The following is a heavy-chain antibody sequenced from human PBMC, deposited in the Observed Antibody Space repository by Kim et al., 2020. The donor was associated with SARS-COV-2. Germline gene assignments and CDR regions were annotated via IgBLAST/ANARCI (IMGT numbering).Heavy chain of an antibody. CDR3: AREGGSPNYYYYGMDV. Sequence: GGSLRLSCAASGFTFSSYAMHWVRQAPGKGLEWVAVISYDGSNKYYADSVKGRFTISRDNSKNTLYLQMNSLRAEDTAVYYCAREGGSPNYYYYGMDVWGQGTTGTVSS. CDR2: ISYDGSNK. V-gene: IGHV3-30*04. J-gene: IGHJ6*02. CDR1: GFTFSSYA.